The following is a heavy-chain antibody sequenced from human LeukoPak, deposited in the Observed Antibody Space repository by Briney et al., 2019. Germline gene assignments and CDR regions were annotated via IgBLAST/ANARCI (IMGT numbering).Heavy chain of an antibody. CDR3: ARAYGDYPDY. CDR2: ISWNSGNK. CDR1: GFTFDDYA. V-gene: IGHV3-9*01. D-gene: IGHD4-17*01. J-gene: IGHJ4*02. Sequence: GGSLRLSCVASGFTFDDYAMHWVRQAPGKGLEWVSGISWNSGNKGYADSAEGRFAISRDNAKNSLYLQMNSLRAEDTAVYYCARAYGDYPDYWGQGTLVTVSS.